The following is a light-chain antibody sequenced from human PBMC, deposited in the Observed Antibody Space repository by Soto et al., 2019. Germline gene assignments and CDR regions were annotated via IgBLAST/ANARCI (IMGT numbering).Light chain of an antibody. CDR3: CSYSVGSNVV. CDR1: SSDIGAYDY. V-gene: IGLV2-11*01. J-gene: IGLJ2*01. CDR2: DVS. Sequence: QSVLTQPRSVSGSPGQSVTISCTGTSSDIGAYDYVSWYQQHPGKALKFLIYDVSKRPSGVPDRFSGSKSGNTASLTISGLQAEDEADYYCCSYSVGSNVVFGGGTNLTVL.